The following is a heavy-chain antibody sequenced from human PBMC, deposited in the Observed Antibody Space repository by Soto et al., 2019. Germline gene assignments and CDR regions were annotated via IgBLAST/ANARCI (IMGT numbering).Heavy chain of an antibody. Sequence: GSRVGYCGGCIRQQTGKRLEWIGYIYYTGTTTYHPSLKSRVTISIDTSRNQFSLKLNSVTAADTAFYFCARHDGSRSTDYWGQGTLVTVSS. V-gene: IGHV4-59*08. J-gene: IGHJ4*02. CDR3: ARHDGSRSTDY. D-gene: IGHD3-10*01. CDR1: GSRVGYC. CDR2: IYYTGTT.